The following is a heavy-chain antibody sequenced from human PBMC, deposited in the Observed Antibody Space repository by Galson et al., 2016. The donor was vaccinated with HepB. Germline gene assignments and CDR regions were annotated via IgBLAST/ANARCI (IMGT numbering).Heavy chain of an antibody. CDR3: ARRGPDWWYFDV. CDR1: GYSFAIYW. Sequence: QSGAEVKELGESLKISCKDSGYSFAIYWIAWVRQMPGKGLEWMGSIYPGDSDIRYSPSFRAQVTISVDKSINPAYLQWNSLKASDSAMYYCARRGPDWWYFDVWGRGTLVTVSS. V-gene: IGHV5-51*01. D-gene: IGHD3-9*01. J-gene: IGHJ2*01. CDR2: IYPGDSDI.